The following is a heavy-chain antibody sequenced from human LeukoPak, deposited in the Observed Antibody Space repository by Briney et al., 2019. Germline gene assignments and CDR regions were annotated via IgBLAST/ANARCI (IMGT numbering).Heavy chain of an antibody. CDR1: GGSISSYY. J-gene: IGHJ3*02. CDR3: ARAAPSDAFDI. V-gene: IGHV4-59*08. Sequence: SETLSLTCTVSGGSISSYYWSWIRQPPGKGLEWIAYISDIGSINYNPSLKSRVTISVDTSKNQFSLKLSSVTAADTAVYYCARAAPSDAFDIWGQGTMVTVSS. D-gene: IGHD6-25*01. CDR2: ISDIGSI.